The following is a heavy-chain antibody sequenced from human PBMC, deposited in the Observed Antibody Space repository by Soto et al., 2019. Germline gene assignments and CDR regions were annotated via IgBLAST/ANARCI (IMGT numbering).Heavy chain of an antibody. D-gene: IGHD2-15*01. CDR2: TYYRSKWYN. V-gene: IGHV6-1*01. CDR3: ARDRFFRGVWWLRGYFDY. Sequence: PSQTLSLTCAISGDSVSSNSAAWNWIRQSPSRGLEWLGRTYYRSKWYNDYAVSVKSRITINPDTSKNQFSLQLNSVTPEDTAVYYCARDRFFRGVWWLRGYFDYWGQGTLVTVSS. CDR1: GDSVSSNSAA. J-gene: IGHJ4*02.